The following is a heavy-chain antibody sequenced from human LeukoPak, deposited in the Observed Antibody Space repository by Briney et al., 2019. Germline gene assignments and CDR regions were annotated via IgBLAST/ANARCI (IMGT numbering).Heavy chain of an antibody. CDR2: MNPNSGEI. CDR1: GYTFTSYD. CDR3: TRELRRHDQ. Sequence: ASVKVSCKASGYTFTSYDINWVRQATGQGLEWMGWMNPNSGEIGYAQKFQGRTTMTGDTSITTAYMELSSLRSEDTAVYYCTRELRRHDQWGQGTLVAVSS. V-gene: IGHV1-8*01. D-gene: IGHD5-24*01. J-gene: IGHJ4*02.